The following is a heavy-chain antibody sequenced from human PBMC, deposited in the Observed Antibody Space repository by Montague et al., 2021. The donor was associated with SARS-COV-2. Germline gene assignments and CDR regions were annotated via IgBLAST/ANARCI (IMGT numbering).Heavy chain of an antibody. CDR2: IYYSGST. J-gene: IGHJ6*02. CDR3: ATSLSGGYYVSLTGYFSGYYYGMDD. CDR1: GGSISSGDYY. D-gene: IGHD3-9*01. V-gene: IGHV4-30-4*01. Sequence: TLSLTYTVSGGSISSGDYYWSWIRQPPGKGLEWIGYIYYSGSTYYNPSLKSRVTISVDTSKNQFSLKLSSVTAADTAVYYCATSLSGGYYVSLTGYFSGYYYGMDDWGQGTTVTVSS.